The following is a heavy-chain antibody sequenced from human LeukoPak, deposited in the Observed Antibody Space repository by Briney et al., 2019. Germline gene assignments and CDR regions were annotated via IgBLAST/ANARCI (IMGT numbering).Heavy chain of an antibody. CDR1: GFTFSTYW. CDR3: ARASAGNDY. D-gene: IGHD6-13*01. Sequence: PGGSLRLSCAASGFTFSTYWMSWVRQAPGKGLEWMANIKQDGSEKYYVDSVKGRFTISRDNAKNSLYLQMNSLRAEDTAMYYCARASAGNDYWGQGTLVTVSS. V-gene: IGHV3-7*01. CDR2: IKQDGSEK. J-gene: IGHJ4*02.